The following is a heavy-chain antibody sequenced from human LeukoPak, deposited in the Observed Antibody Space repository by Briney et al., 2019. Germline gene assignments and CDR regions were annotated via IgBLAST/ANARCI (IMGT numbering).Heavy chain of an antibody. Sequence: GRSLRLSCAASGFTFSSYAMSWVRQAPGKGLEWVSAISGSGGSTYYADSVKGRFTISRDNSKNTLYLQMNSLRAEDTAVYYCAKDRGSGSYLDYWGQGTLVTVSS. J-gene: IGHJ4*02. D-gene: IGHD1-26*01. CDR3: AKDRGSGSYLDY. CDR1: GFTFSSYA. V-gene: IGHV3-23*01. CDR2: ISGSGGST.